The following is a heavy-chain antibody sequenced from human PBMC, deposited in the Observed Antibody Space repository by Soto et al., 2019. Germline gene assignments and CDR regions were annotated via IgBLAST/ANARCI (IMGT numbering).Heavy chain of an antibody. CDR1: EFTFISYA. J-gene: IGHJ4*02. D-gene: IGHD3-9*01. CDR3: AKDVGGSRTFCQVDR. V-gene: IGHV3-23*01. CDR2: VGGDGGST. Sequence: EVQLLESGGGLVQPGGSLRLSCAASEFTFISYAMCWVRQATGKGLEWISAVGGDGGSTYSADSVRGRFTVSRDNSQKTQYMQMNNLRAENTAVDYGAKDVGGSRTFCQVDRWGQGTRVTVSS.